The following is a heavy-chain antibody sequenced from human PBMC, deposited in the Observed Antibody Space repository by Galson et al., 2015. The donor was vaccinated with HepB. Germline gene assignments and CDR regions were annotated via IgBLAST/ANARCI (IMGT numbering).Heavy chain of an antibody. CDR2: ISSSGSTI. J-gene: IGHJ4*02. Sequence: SLRLSCAASGFTFSDYYMSWIRQAPGKGLEWVSYISSSGSTIYYADSVKGRFTISRDNAKNSLYLQMNSLRAEDTAVYYCARAFGVGATLFDYWGQGTLVTVSS. D-gene: IGHD1-26*01. CDR3: ARAFGVGATLFDY. CDR1: GFTFSDYY. V-gene: IGHV3-11*01.